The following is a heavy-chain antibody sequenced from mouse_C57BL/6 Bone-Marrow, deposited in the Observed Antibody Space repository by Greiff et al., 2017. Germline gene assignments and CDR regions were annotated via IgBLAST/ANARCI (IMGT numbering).Heavy chain of an antibody. J-gene: IGHJ4*01. CDR3: AREDITTVVAR. CDR1: GFTFSSYA. CDR2: ISDGGSYT. V-gene: IGHV5-4*01. D-gene: IGHD1-1*01. Sequence: EVQRVESGGGLVKPGGSLKLSCAASGFTFSSYAMSWVRQTPEKRLEWVATISDGGSYTYYPDNVKGRFTISRDNAKNNLYLQMSHLKSEDTAMYYCAREDITTVVARWGQGTSVTVSS.